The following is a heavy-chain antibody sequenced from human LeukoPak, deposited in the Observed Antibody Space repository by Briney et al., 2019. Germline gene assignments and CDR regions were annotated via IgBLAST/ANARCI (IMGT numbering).Heavy chain of an antibody. V-gene: IGHV3-20*04. Sequence: GGSLRLSCAASGFTFDDYGMSWVRQAPGKGLEWVSGINWNGASTGYADSVKGRFTISRDNAKNSLYLQMNSLRVEDTALYYCARGGTYAGATRFDYWGQGTLVTVSS. D-gene: IGHD1-26*01. J-gene: IGHJ4*02. CDR2: INWNGAST. CDR3: ARGGTYAGATRFDY. CDR1: GFTFDDYG.